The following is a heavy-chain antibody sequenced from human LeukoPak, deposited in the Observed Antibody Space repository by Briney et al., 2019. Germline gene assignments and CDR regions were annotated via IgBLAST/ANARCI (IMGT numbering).Heavy chain of an antibody. D-gene: IGHD2-15*01. J-gene: IGHJ5*02. CDR3: VREAGYCAPVCVKTHWFDP. CDR2: ISSGKT. CDR1: GFPFSSHS. Sequence: GGSLRLSCAASGFPFSSHSMSWVRQPPGKGLEWVGAISSGKTYYADSVRGRFAISRDDSPNTVYLRLNTLRDEDTALYHCVREAGYCAPVCVKTHWFDPWGQGILVTVSS. V-gene: IGHV3-23*01.